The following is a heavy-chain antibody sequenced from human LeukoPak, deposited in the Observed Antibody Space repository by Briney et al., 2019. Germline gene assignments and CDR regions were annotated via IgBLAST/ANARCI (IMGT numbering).Heavy chain of an antibody. V-gene: IGHV4-59*01. J-gene: IGHJ5*02. Sequence: NTSETLSLTCTVSGGSINSYYWSWIRQPPGKGLECIGYIHYTGSTNYNPSLKSRVTISVDTSKNQFSLKLSSVTAADTAVYYCARGAGYCSSTSCYPFWFDPWGQGTLVTVSS. CDR1: GGSINSYY. CDR3: ARGAGYCSSTSCYPFWFDP. CDR2: IHYTGST. D-gene: IGHD2-2*01.